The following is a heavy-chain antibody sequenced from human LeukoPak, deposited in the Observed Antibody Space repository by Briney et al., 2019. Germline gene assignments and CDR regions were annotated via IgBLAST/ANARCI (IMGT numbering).Heavy chain of an antibody. CDR2: IRNDGSDK. J-gene: IGHJ4*02. V-gene: IGHV3-30*02. Sequence: GGSLRLSCGASGFTFSSHGMHWVRQAPGRGLEWVAFIRNDGSDKYYADSVKGRFTISRDNSKNTLSVQMNSLRVQDTAVYYCVRDADWSFDYWGQGTLLTVSS. CDR1: GFTFSSHG. D-gene: IGHD3-9*01. CDR3: VRDADWSFDY.